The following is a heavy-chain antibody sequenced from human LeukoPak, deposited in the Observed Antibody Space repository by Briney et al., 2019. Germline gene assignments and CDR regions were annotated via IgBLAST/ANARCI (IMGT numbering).Heavy chain of an antibody. CDR2: IGGDGGER. D-gene: IGHD2-2*01. CDR1: GFTVSSNY. CDR3: ARARGDSQPASRYFEY. J-gene: IGHJ4*02. V-gene: IGHV3-30*03. Sequence: GGSLRLSCAASGFTVSSNYMSWVRQAPGKEPEWVALIGGDGGERYYGESVKGRFTISRDNSKNTLYVQMNSLRPEDTAIYYCARARGDSQPASRYFEYWGQGVLVAVSS.